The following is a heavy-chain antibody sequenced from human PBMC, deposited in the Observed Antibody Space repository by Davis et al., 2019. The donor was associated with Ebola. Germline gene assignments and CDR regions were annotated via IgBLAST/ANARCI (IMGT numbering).Heavy chain of an antibody. CDR3: ARDRYNWNDFDY. Sequence: ASVKVSCKASGYDFRDYGISWVRQAPGQGLEWMGWISADSGNTKYAQNFQGRVTVTTDTSTSTAYMELRSLRSDDTAMYYCARDRYNWNDFDYWGQGTPVSVSS. CDR2: ISADSGNT. J-gene: IGHJ4*02. V-gene: IGHV1-18*01. D-gene: IGHD1-20*01. CDR1: GYDFRDYG.